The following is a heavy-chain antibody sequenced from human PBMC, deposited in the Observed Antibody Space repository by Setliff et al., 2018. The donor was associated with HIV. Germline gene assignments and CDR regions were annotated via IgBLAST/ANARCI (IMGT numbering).Heavy chain of an antibody. D-gene: IGHD6-25*01. V-gene: IGHV1-24*01. CDR3: VTQRGSGSDPFDI. Sequence: ASVKVSCKVSGYTLTELSRHWVRQAPRKGLEWIGSFDPQDDETIYAQNFQGRVTMTEDTSTDTAYMELSSLRSEDTAVYYCVTQRGSGSDPFDIWGPGTMVTVSS. J-gene: IGHJ3*02. CDR2: FDPQDDET. CDR1: GYTLTELS.